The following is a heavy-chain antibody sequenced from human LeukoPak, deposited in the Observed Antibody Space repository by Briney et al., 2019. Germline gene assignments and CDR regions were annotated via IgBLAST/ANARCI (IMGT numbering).Heavy chain of an antibody. J-gene: IGHJ4*02. D-gene: IGHD3-10*01. V-gene: IGHV3-66*01. Sequence: GGSLRLSCAASGSTVSSNYMSWVRQAPGKGLEWVSVIYSGGSTYYADSVKGRFTISRDNSKNTLYLQMNSLRAEDTAVYYCASAPRASVPPPFDYWGQGTQVTVSS. CDR2: IYSGGST. CDR3: ASAPRASVPPPFDY. CDR1: GSTVSSNY.